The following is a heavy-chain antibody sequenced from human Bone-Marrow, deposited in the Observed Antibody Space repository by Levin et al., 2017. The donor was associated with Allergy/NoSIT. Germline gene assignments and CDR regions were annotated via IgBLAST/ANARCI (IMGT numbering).Heavy chain of an antibody. CDR1: GFTFSSYG. CDR3: AKSSTTVTRRWFDP. CDR2: ISYDGTNE. J-gene: IGHJ5*02. D-gene: IGHD4-17*01. Sequence: GESLKISCAASGFTFSSYGMHWVRRAPGKGLEWVAMISYDGTNEFYADSVKVRFIISKDNSKNTLYLQMNSLRAEDTAIYYCAKSSTTVTRRWFDPWGQGTLVTVSS. V-gene: IGHV3-30*18.